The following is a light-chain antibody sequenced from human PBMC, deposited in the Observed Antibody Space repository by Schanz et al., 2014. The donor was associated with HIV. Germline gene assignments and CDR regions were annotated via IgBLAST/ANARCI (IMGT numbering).Light chain of an antibody. J-gene: IGKJ4*01. Sequence: DIQMTQSPSSLSASVGDRVTITCRASQDINTYLNWYQQQPGKAPKLLIFAASSLHNGVPSRFSASGSGTDFTLTITSVQPDDFATYYCQQAYDPPFTFGGGTKV. V-gene: IGKV1-39*01. CDR3: QQAYDPPFT. CDR2: AAS. CDR1: QDINTY.